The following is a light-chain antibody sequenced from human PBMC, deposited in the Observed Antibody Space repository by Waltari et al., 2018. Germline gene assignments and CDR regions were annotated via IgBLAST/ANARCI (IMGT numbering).Light chain of an antibody. J-gene: IGLJ3*02. CDR2: YKSDSEK. V-gene: IGLV5-37*01. CDR1: SAINVGDFN. Sequence: QPVLTQPPSSSASPGESARLTCTLPSAINVGDFNIYWYQQNPGSPPRFLLYYKSDSEKAQGSGVPSRFSGSKDASANAGILLISGLQSEDEADYYCMFWPSNVWVFGGGTKLTVL. CDR3: MFWPSNVWV.